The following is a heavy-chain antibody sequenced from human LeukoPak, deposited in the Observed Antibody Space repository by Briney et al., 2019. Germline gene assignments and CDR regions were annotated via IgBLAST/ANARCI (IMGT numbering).Heavy chain of an antibody. CDR1: GFTFSSYW. CDR2: IWYDGSNK. D-gene: IGHD5-24*01. V-gene: IGHV3-33*08. Sequence: GGSLRLSCAASGFTFSSYWMNWARQAPGKGLEWVAVIWYDGSNKYYADSVKGRFTISRDNSKNTLYLQMNSLRAEDTAVYYCASGDELSYWGQGTLVTVSS. J-gene: IGHJ4*02. CDR3: ASGDELSY.